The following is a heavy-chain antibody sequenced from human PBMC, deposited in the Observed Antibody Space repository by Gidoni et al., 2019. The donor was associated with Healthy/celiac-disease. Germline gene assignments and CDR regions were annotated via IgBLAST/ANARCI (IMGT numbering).Heavy chain of an antibody. D-gene: IGHD3-22*01. CDR3: AKAESSGIHDAFDI. CDR1: GFTFDDYT. J-gene: IGHJ3*02. Sequence: EVQLVESGGVVVQPGGSLRLSCAASGFTFDDYTMHWVRQAPGKGLAWVSLISWDGGSTYYADSVKGRFTISRDNSKNSLYLQMNSLRTEDTALYYCAKAESSGIHDAFDIWGQGTMVTVSS. V-gene: IGHV3-43*01. CDR2: ISWDGGST.